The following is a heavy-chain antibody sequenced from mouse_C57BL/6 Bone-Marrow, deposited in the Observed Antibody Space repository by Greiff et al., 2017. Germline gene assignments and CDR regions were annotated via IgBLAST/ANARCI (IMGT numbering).Heavy chain of an antibody. J-gene: IGHJ4*01. CDR3: ASYDYFYYYAMDY. CDR2: SYWDDDK. Sequence: QVTLKESGPGILQSSQTLSLTCSFSGFSLSTSGMGVSWIRQPSGKGLEWLAHSYWDDDKRYNPSLKSRRTISKYTSRNQVFLKITSVDTADTATYYCASYDYFYYYAMDYWGQGTSVTVSS. D-gene: IGHD2-4*01. CDR1: GFSLSTSGMG. V-gene: IGHV8-12*01.